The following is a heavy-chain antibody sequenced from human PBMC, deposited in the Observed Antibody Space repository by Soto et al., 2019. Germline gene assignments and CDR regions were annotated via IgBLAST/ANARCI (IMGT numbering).Heavy chain of an antibody. CDR1: GDSVSSARAT. D-gene: IGHD5-12*01. Sequence: QVQLQQSGPGLVKPSQTLSLICAISGDSVSSARATWSWIRQSPSGRLEWLGRTYYRSKWHNDYAVSVKSRIAIIPDTAKNQLSLQLSSVTLEDTAVYFCARDGSGYQWYFDVWGRGSLVTVSS. CDR3: ARDGSGYQWYFDV. CDR2: TYYRSKWHN. J-gene: IGHJ2*01. V-gene: IGHV6-1*01.